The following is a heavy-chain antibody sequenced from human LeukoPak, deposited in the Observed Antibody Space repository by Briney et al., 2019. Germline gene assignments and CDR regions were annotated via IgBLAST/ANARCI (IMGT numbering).Heavy chain of an antibody. J-gene: IGHJ3*02. Sequence: GESLKISCKGSGYSFTGYWIGWVRQMPGKGLEWMGIIYPGDSDTRYSPSFQGQVTISADKSISTAYLQWSSLKASDTAMYYCARPHYYDSSGYYLGAFDIWGQGTMVTVSS. CDR2: IYPGDSDT. CDR3: ARPHYYDSSGYYLGAFDI. D-gene: IGHD3-22*01. V-gene: IGHV5-51*01. CDR1: GYSFTGYW.